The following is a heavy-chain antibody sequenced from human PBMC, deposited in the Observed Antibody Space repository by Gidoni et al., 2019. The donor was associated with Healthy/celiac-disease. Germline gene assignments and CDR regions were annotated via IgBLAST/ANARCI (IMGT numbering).Heavy chain of an antibody. Sequence: QVTLKESGPVLVKPTETLTLTCTVSGFSLSNARMGVSWIRQPPGKALEWLAHIFSNDEKSYSTSLKSRLTISKDTSKSQVVLTMTNMDPVDTATYYCARPLTGYGMDVWGQGTTVTVSS. CDR2: IFSNDEK. CDR3: ARPLTGYGMDV. V-gene: IGHV2-26*01. CDR1: GFSLSNARMG. J-gene: IGHJ6*02.